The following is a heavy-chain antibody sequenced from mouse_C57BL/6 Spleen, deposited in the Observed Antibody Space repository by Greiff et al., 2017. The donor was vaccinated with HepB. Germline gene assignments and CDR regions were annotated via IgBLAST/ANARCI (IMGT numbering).Heavy chain of an antibody. CDR1: GYTFTDYY. Sequence: EVQLQQSGPVLVKPGASVKMSCKASGYTFTDYYMNWVKQSHGKSLEWIGVINPYNGGTSYNQKFKGKATLTVDKSSSTAYMELNSLTSEDSAVYYCARPWDRSYFDYWGQGTTLTVSS. V-gene: IGHV1-19*01. CDR3: ARPWDRSYFDY. D-gene: IGHD4-1*01. J-gene: IGHJ2*01. CDR2: INPYNGGT.